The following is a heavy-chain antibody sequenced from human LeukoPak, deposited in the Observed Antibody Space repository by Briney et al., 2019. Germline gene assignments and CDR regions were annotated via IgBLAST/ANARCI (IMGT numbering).Heavy chain of an antibody. CDR2: INAGNGNT. V-gene: IGHV1-3*01. D-gene: IGHD2-2*01. CDR1: GYTFTSYA. J-gene: IGHJ5*02. CDR3: ARSEHCSSTSCYAAWFDP. Sequence: ASVKVSCKASGYTFTSYAMHWVRQAPGQRLEWMGWINAGNGNTKYSQKFQGRVTITRDTSASTAYMELSSLRSEDTAVYYCARSEHCSSTSCYAAWFDPWGQGTLVTVSS.